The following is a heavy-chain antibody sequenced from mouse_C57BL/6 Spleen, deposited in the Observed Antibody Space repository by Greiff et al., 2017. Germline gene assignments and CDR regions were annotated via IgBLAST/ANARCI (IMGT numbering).Heavy chain of an antibody. CDR2: IDPANGNT. CDR1: GFNIKNTY. V-gene: IGHV14-3*01. CDR3: ARRGYGGNYGGAMDY. Sequence: VHVKQSVAELVRPGASVKLSCTASGFNIKNTYMHWVKQRPEQGLEWIGRIDPANGNTKYAPKFQGKATITADTSSNTAYLQLSSLTSEDTAIYYCARRGYGGNYGGAMDYWGQGTSVTVSS. D-gene: IGHD1-1*02. J-gene: IGHJ4*01.